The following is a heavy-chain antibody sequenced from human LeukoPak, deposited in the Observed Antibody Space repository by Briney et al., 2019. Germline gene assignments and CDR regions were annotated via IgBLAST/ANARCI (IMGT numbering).Heavy chain of an antibody. D-gene: IGHD3-16*01. Sequence: GSSVKVSCQASGGTFSSYAISWVRQAPGQGLEWMGRIIPILGIANYAQKFQGRVTITADKSTRTAYMELSSLRSEDTAVYYCARDNGGRYYFDYWGQGTLVTVSS. CDR3: ARDNGGRYYFDY. J-gene: IGHJ4*02. CDR2: IIPILGIA. V-gene: IGHV1-69*04. CDR1: GGTFSSYA.